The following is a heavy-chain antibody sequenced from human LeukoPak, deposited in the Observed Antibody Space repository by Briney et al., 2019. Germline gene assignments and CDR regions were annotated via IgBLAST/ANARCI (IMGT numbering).Heavy chain of an antibody. D-gene: IGHD1-7*01. J-gene: IGHJ4*02. V-gene: IGHV1-2*02. CDR1: GYTFTGYY. CDR3: ARDLGITGTTDY. CDR2: INPNSGGT. Sequence: ASVKVSCKASGYTFTGYYMHWVRQAPGQGLEWLGWINPNSGGTKYAQRFQGRVTMTRDTSISTAYMELSRLTSDDTAVYYCARDLGITGTTDYWGQGTLVTVSS.